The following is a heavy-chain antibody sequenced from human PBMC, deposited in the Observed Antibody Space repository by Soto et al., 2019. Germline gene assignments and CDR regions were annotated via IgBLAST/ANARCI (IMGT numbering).Heavy chain of an antibody. Sequence: SETLSLTCTVSGGSIGSHYWSWIRQPPGKGLEWIGYIYYSGSTNYNPSLKSRVTISVDTSKNQFSLKLSSVTAADTAVYYCARLDGRLRLGELSLYHIYYYGMDVWGQGTTVTVSS. CDR3: ARLDGRLRLGELSLYHIYYYGMDV. CDR1: GGSIGSHY. J-gene: IGHJ6*02. CDR2: IYYSGST. V-gene: IGHV4-59*11. D-gene: IGHD3-16*02.